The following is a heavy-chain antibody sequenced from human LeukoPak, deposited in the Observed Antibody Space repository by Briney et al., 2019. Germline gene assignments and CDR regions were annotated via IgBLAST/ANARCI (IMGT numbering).Heavy chain of an antibody. Sequence: GGSRRLAWAAAGFTFSSYAMHWVRQAPGKGLEWVAVISYDGSNKYYADTGKGRFTISRDNSKNTLYLQMNSLRAEDTAVYYCAKATTYYYDSSGYSGYWGQGTLVTVSS. CDR3: AKATTYYYDSSGYSGY. CDR2: ISYDGSNK. J-gene: IGHJ4*02. CDR1: GFTFSSYA. V-gene: IGHV3-30*04. D-gene: IGHD3-22*01.